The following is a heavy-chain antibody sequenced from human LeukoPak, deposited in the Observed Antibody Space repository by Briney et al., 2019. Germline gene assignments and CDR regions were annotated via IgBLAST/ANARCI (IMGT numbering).Heavy chain of an antibody. Sequence: GGPLRLSCTASGFTFSIFDMTWVPQAPGKGLEWVSSITGTHYTTYNTDSVKGRFTISRDNSKNTLYLQMNSLRADDTAVYYCTKDPNGDYVGAFDPWGQGTLVTVSS. CDR3: TKDPNGDYVGAFDP. J-gene: IGHJ5*02. D-gene: IGHD4-17*01. CDR2: ITGTHYTT. V-gene: IGHV3-23*01. CDR1: GFTFSIFD.